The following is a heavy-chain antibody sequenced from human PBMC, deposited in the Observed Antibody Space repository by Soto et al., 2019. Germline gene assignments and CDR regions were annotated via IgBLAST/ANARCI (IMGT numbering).Heavy chain of an antibody. Sequence: QLQLQESGPGLVKPSETLSLTCTVFGGSVSSGGYYWGWIRQPPGKGLAWIGSLYYSGNTYNNPSLKSRVTISIDTSKNQFSLKLSSVTAADPAMYYCARHVGGYYYYMDVWGKGTTVTVSS. CDR3: ARHVGGYYYYMDV. V-gene: IGHV4-39*01. J-gene: IGHJ6*03. CDR1: GGSVSSGGYY. D-gene: IGHD2-15*01. CDR2: LYYSGNT.